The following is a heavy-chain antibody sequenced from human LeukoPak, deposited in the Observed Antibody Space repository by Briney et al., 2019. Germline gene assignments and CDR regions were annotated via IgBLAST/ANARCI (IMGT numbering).Heavy chain of an antibody. CDR3: ARDRTPNGYSSGWRI. J-gene: IGHJ3*02. CDR1: GGSISSYY. Sequence: SETLSLTCTVSGGSISSYYWSWIRQPPGKGLEWIGYIYYSGSTNYNPSLKSRVTISVDTSKNQFSLKLSSVTAADTAVYYYARDRTPNGYSSGWRIWGQGTMVTVSS. D-gene: IGHD6-19*01. V-gene: IGHV4-59*01. CDR2: IYYSGST.